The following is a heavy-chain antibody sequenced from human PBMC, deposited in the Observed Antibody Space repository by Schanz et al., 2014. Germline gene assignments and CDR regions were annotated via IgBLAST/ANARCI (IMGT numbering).Heavy chain of an antibody. J-gene: IGHJ4*02. CDR1: GYTFPSYG. D-gene: IGHD1-26*01. Sequence: QVQLVQSGSEVKKPGASVKVSCKASGYTFPSYGISWVRQAPGQGLEWMGWISGYKGNTKYAQKVQGRVTMTTDTSTSTVYMELRSLTSDDSAVYYCARDRDQWDGNYLDYWGQGTLVTVSS. CDR2: ISGYKGNT. CDR3: ARDRDQWDGNYLDY. V-gene: IGHV1-18*04.